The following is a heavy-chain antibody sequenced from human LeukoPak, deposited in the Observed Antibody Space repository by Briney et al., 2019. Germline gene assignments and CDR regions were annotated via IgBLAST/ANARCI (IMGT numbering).Heavy chain of an antibody. CDR1: GGSFSGYY. CDR3: ARGYYDSSGYIV. CDR2: MNHSGST. J-gene: IGHJ4*02. D-gene: IGHD3-22*01. Sequence: SETLSLTCAVYGGSFSGYYWSWIRQPPGKGLEWIGEMNHSGSTNYNPSLKRRVTISVDTSKNQFSLKLSSVTAADTAVYYCARGYYDSSGYIVWGQGTLVTVSS. V-gene: IGHV4-34*01.